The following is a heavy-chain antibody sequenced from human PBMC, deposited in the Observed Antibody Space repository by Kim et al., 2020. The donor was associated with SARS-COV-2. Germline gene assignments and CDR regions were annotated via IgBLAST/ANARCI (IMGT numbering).Heavy chain of an antibody. CDR2: IYYSGCT. J-gene: IGHJ4*02. CDR1: GGSISSSSYY. Sequence: SETLSLTCTVSGGSISSSSYYWGCIRQPPGKGLEWFGSIYYSGCTYYNPSLKSRVTISVDTSKNQFSLKLSSVTAADSAVYYCARHPGGTICGVVIISPSFDYWGPGTLVTVSP. CDR3: ARHPGGTICGVVIISPSFDY. D-gene: IGHD3-3*01. V-gene: IGHV4-39*01.